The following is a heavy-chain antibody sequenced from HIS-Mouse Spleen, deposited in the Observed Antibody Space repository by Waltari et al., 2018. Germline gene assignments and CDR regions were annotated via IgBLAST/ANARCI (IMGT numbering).Heavy chain of an antibody. CDR3: ARDFHDFWSGYYGGDKKHDAFDI. Sequence: QVQLQESGPGLVKPSETLSLTCTVSGGSISSYYWSWIRQPAGKGLEWIGRIYTRGSTNHNPSLKSRVTMSVGTSKNQFSLKLSSVTAADTAVYYCARDFHDFWSGYYGGDKKHDAFDIWGQGTMVTVSS. V-gene: IGHV4-4*07. D-gene: IGHD3-3*01. CDR1: GGSISSYY. CDR2: IYTRGST. J-gene: IGHJ3*02.